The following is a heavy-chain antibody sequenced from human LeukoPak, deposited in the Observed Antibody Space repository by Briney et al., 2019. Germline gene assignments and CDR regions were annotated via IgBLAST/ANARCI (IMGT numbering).Heavy chain of an antibody. Sequence: GGSLRLSCAASGFTFSSYGMHWVRQAPGKGLEWVAFIRYDGSNKYYADSVKGRFTISRDNSKNTLYLQMNSLRAEDTAVYYCAIIGYCSSTSCLGGWGQGTLVTVSS. D-gene: IGHD2-2*01. CDR3: AIIGYCSSTSCLGG. J-gene: IGHJ4*02. V-gene: IGHV3-30*02. CDR2: IRYDGSNK. CDR1: GFTFSSYG.